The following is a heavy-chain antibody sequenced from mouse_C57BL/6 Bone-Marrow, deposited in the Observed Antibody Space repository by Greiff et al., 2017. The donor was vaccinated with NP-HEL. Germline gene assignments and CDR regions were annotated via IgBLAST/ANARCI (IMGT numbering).Heavy chain of an antibody. J-gene: IGHJ2*01. CDR2: INPGSGGT. CDR1: GYAFTNYL. V-gene: IGHV1-54*01. Sequence: QVQLQQSGAELVRPGTSVKVSCKASGYAFTNYLIEWVKQRPGQGLEWIGVINPGSGGTNYNEKFKGKATLTADKSSSTAYMQLSSLTSEDSAVYFCARRGGVDYWGQGTTLTVSS. CDR3: ARRGGVDY.